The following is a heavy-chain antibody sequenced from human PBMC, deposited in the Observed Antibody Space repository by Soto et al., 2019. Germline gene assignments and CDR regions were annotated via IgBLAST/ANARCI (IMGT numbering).Heavy chain of an antibody. D-gene: IGHD3-22*01. V-gene: IGHV1-69*15. CDR3: ARVDSSGYENYAFDI. J-gene: IGHJ3*02. CDR2: IIPIFATS. CDR1: GGTFSTYA. Sequence: QVQLVQSGAEVKKPGSSVKVSCTASGGTFSTYAITWMRQAPGQGLDWMGRIIPIFATSDYAQKFQGRVTITADESTSTAYMELGSLRSEDTAVYYCARVDSSGYENYAFDIWGQGTMVTVSS.